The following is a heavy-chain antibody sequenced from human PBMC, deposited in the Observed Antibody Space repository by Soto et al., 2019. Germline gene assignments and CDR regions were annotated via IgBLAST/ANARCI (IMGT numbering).Heavy chain of an antibody. D-gene: IGHD2-2*01. J-gene: IGHJ6*02. CDR2: IDPSDSQT. CDR3: ASSYCSSTSCVNSYCCSVMEV. Sequence: SWMIQKKGKGLEWMGRIDPSDSQTYYSPSFRGHVTISATKSITTVFLQWSSLRASDTAMYYCASSYCSSTSCVNSYCCSVMEVWGQGPPSP. V-gene: IGHV5-10-1*01.